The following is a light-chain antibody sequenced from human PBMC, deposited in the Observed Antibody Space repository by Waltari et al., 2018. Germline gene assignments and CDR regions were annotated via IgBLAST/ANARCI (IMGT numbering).Light chain of an antibody. CDR2: EAS. J-gene: IGKJ4*01. Sequence: IQLTQSPSSLSASVGDRVTITCRASQGIDNYLGWYQPKPGKAPKLLIYEASTLQSGVPSRFSGSGSGTDFTLIISSLQPADFATYYCQQLNTYPLTFGGGTKVDIK. V-gene: IGKV1-9*01. CDR1: QGIDNY. CDR3: QQLNTYPLT.